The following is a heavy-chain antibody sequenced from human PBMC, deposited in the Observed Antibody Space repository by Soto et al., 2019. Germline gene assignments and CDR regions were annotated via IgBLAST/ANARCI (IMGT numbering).Heavy chain of an antibody. CDR3: ARDQSLELGGLGWFDP. CDR1: GFTFSSYA. D-gene: IGHD1-7*01. V-gene: IGHV3-64*01. J-gene: IGHJ5*02. CDR2: IGSNGGST. Sequence: GGSLRLSCAASGFTFSSYAMHWVRQAPGKGLEYVSAIGSNGGSTYYANSVKGRFTISRDNSKNTLYLQMGSLRAEDMAVYYCARDQSLELGGLGWFDPWGQGTLVTVSS.